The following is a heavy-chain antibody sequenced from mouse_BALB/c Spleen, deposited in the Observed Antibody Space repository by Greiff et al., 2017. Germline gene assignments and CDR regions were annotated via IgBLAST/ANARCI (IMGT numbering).Heavy chain of an antibody. CDR2: IDPETGGT. V-gene: IGHV1-15*01. CDR1: GYTFTDYE. D-gene: IGHD1-1*01. CDR3: TRRGYGSRSPFAY. J-gene: IGHJ3*01. Sequence: QVHVKQSGAELVRPGASVTLSCKASGYTFTDYEMHWVKQTPVHGLEWIGAIDPETGGTAYNQKFKGKATLTADKSSSTAYMELRSLTSEDSAVYYCTRRGYGSRSPFAYWGQGTLVTVSA.